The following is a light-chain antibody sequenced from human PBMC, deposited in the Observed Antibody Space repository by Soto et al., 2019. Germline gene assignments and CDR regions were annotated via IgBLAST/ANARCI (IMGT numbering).Light chain of an antibody. CDR3: SAFTGTTYV. CDR1: SSDVGGNKY. J-gene: IGLJ1*01. CDR2: DVS. V-gene: IGLV2-14*03. Sequence: QSDLTQPASVSGSPGQSIPISCTGTSSDVGGNKYVSWYQHYPGKAPKLMICDVSNRPSGVSNRFSGSKSGNTASLTISGLQAEDEADYYCSAFTGTTYVFGTGTKVTVL.